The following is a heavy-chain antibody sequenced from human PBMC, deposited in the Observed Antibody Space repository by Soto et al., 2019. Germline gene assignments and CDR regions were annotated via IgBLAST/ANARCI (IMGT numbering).Heavy chain of an antibody. CDR3: ARLLYGSGSWFDP. V-gene: IGHV4-59*08. CDR1: GGSISSNY. J-gene: IGHJ5*02. CDR2: IYYSGST. D-gene: IGHD3-10*01. Sequence: QVQLQESGPGRLNPSEPLSLPCTVSGGSISSNYWTWIRQPPGKGLEWIGYIYYSGSTNYNPSLKSRVTISVDTSKNQFSLKLSSVTAADTAVYYCARLLYGSGSWFDPWGQGTLVTVSS.